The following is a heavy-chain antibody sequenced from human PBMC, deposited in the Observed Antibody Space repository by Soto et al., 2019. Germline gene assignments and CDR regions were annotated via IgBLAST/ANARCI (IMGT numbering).Heavy chain of an antibody. CDR3: ARCKYDFWSGRPYYYYGMDV. CDR1: GYSFTSYW. Sequence: PGESLKISCKGSGYSFTSYWIGWVRQMPGKGLEWMGIIYPGDSDTRYSPSFQGQVTISADKSISTAYLQWSSLKASDTAMYYCARCKYDFWSGRPYYYYGMDVWGQGTTVTVSS. CDR2: IYPGDSDT. D-gene: IGHD3-3*01. J-gene: IGHJ6*02. V-gene: IGHV5-51*01.